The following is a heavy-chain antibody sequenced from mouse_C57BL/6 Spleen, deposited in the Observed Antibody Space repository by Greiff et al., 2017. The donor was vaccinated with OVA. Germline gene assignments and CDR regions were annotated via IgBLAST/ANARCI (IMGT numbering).Heavy chain of an antibody. D-gene: IGHD1-1*01. J-gene: IGHJ1*03. CDR1: GYTFTDYN. V-gene: IGHV1-18*01. Sequence: VQLQQSGPELVKPGASVKIPCKASGYTFTDYNMDWVKQSHGKSLEWIGDINPNNGGTIYNQKFKGKATLTVDKSSSTAYMELRSLTSEDTAVYYCARGVYYYGSSYDWYFDVWGTGTTVTVSS. CDR3: ARGVYYYGSSYDWYFDV. CDR2: INPNNGGT.